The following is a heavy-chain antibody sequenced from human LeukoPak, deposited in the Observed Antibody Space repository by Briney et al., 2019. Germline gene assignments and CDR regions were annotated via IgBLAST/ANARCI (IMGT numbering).Heavy chain of an antibody. J-gene: IGHJ4*02. CDR1: GGSISSYY. D-gene: IGHD6-13*01. CDR3: ARQQLSQLYYFDN. V-gene: IGHV4-59*01. CDR2: IYYTGST. Sequence: PSETLSLTCTVTGGSISSYYWSWIRQPPGKGLEGIGYIYYTGSTNYNPSLKSRGTISVDTSKNQFSLKLSSVTAADTAVYYCARQQLSQLYYFDNWGQGTLVTVSS.